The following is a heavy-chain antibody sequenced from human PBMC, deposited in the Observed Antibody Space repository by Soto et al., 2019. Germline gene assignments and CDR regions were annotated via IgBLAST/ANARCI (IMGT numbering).Heavy chain of an antibody. CDR1: GFTFSSYA. CDR2: LSYDGSNK. D-gene: IGHD4-17*01. Sequence: QVQLVESGGGVVQPGRSLRLSCAASGFTFSSYAMHWVRQAPGKGLEWVAVLSYDGSNKYYTDSVKGRFTISRDNSKNTPYLQMSSLRTADTAAYYCGRDRFRFYRHDYPSYYYGMDVWGQGTTVTVSS. J-gene: IGHJ6*02. CDR3: GRDRFRFYRHDYPSYYYGMDV. V-gene: IGHV3-30-3*01.